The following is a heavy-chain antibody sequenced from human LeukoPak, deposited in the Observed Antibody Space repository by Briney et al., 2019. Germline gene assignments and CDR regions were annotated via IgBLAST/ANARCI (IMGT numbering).Heavy chain of an antibody. Sequence: KPSETLSLTGTVSGGSISSYYWSWIRQPAGKGLEWIGRIYTSGSTNYNPSLKSRVTMSVDTSKNQFSLKLSSVTAADTAVYYCVGDYGDYVGYYFDYWGQGTLVTVSS. CDR1: GGSISSYY. CDR3: VGDYGDYVGYYFDY. CDR2: IYTSGST. J-gene: IGHJ4*02. D-gene: IGHD4-17*01. V-gene: IGHV4-4*07.